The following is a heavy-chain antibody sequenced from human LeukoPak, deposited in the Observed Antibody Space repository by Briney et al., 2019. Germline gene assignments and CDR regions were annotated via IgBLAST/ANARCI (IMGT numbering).Heavy chain of an antibody. V-gene: IGHV4-38-2*02. CDR1: RYSISSGYY. D-gene: IGHD3-16*01. J-gene: IGHJ4*02. CDR3: ATLPLAGAVNF. CDR2: IYHSGST. Sequence: SGTQSLTCTVSRYSISSGYYWGWIRQPPGKGLEWIGNIYHSGSTYYNPSLKSRLTISVDTSKNQFYLNLTSVTAADTAVYYCATLPLAGAVNFWGQGTLVTVSS.